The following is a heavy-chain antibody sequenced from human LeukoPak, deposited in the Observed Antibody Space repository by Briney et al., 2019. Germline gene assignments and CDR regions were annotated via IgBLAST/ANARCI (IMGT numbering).Heavy chain of an antibody. J-gene: IGHJ5*02. CDR1: GFTFSSYS. D-gene: IGHD2-2*03. CDR2: ISSSSKYS. V-gene: IGHV3-21*01. CDR3: ARDLDIVVVPASWFYP. Sequence: GGSLRLSCAASGFTFSSYSMNWARQAPGGGLEWVSSISSSSKYSNFADSVKGRFTISRDDAKNSLSLQMNSLRAQDTAVSYCARDLDIVVVPASWFYPWGQGTLVTVSS.